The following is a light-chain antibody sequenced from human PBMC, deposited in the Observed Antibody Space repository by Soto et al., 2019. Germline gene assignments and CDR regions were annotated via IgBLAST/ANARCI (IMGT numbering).Light chain of an antibody. Sequence: DIQLTQSPIFLSASVGDRVTISCRASQAIFKYLAWYQQKPGKAPNLLIFGASTLQSGVPSRFSGSGSGTEFTLTISSLQPEDFATYYCQQLNSHPRTFGQGTKLEIK. CDR2: GAS. J-gene: IGKJ2*01. CDR3: QQLNSHPRT. V-gene: IGKV1-9*01. CDR1: QAIFKY.